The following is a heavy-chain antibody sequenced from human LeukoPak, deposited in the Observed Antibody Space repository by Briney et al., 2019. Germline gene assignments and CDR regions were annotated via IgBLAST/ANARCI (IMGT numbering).Heavy chain of an antibody. V-gene: IGHV4-38-2*02. Sequence: SETLSLTCTVSGYSISSGYYWGWIRQPPGKGLEWIGSIYHSGSTYYNPSLKSRVTISVDTSKNQFSLKLSSVTAADTAVYYCARIWDSSSWWRYSGSYGRVYWGQGTLVTVSS. CDR2: IYHSGST. D-gene: IGHD1-26*01. CDR3: ARIWDSSSWWRYSGSYGRVY. CDR1: GYSISSGYY. J-gene: IGHJ4*02.